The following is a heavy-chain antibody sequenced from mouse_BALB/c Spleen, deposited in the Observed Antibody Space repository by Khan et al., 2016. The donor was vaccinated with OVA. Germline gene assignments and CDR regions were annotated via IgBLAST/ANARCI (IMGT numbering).Heavy chain of an antibody. CDR3: ARIKKIVATYFDY. D-gene: IGHD1-1*01. J-gene: IGHJ2*01. CDR1: GYTFTSYW. Sequence: QVQLQQPGAELVKAGASVKMSCKASGYTFTSYWMHWVKQRLGQGLEWFAETNPTNGRTYYNEKFKSKATMTVDNYSSTAYMLLSGPTFEDSAVYYGARIKKIVATYFDYWGQGTTLAVSS. CDR2: TNPTNGRT. V-gene: IGHV1S81*02.